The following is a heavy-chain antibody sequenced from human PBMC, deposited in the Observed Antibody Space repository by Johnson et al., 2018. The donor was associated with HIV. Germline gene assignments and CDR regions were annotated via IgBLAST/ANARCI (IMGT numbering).Heavy chain of an antibody. CDR3: GSPSLPWGIDALDI. CDR1: GLSFSDYD. Sequence: QLVESGGGVERPGGSLRLSCAASGLSFSDYDMHWVRQAPGQGPAWAAVIAYVGSKKYHADSVKGRLTISRDISKYTLDLQMTSLRPEDTAVYYCGSPSLPWGIDALDIWGQGTMVTVSS. V-gene: IGHV3-30*03. CDR2: IAYVGSKK. D-gene: IGHD3-16*01. J-gene: IGHJ3*02.